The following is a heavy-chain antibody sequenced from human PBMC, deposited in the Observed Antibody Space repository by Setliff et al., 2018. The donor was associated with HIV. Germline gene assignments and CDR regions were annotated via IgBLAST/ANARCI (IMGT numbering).Heavy chain of an antibody. CDR1: GYTFTDYF. CDR2: ISPDNANT. J-gene: IGHJ4*02. CDR3: ARQLSNSFDY. Sequence: ASVKVSCKASGYTFTDYFMHWVRQAPGQGLEWMGWISPDNANTRISQKFRGSVTMTRDRSINTAYMEFTGLTSDDTAVYYCARQLSNSFDYWVQGTLVTVSS. D-gene: IGHD1-1*01. V-gene: IGHV1-2*02.